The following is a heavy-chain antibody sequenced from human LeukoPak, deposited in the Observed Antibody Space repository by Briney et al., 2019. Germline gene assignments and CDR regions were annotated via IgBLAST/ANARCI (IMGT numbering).Heavy chain of an antibody. CDR3: ARGTSVVLRFLEWLSTSGAFDY. Sequence: ASVKVSCKASGYTFTSYYMHWVRQAPGRGLEWMGIINPSGGSTSYAQKFQGRVTMTRDTSTSTVYMELSSLRSEDTAVYYCARGTSVVLRFLEWLSTSGAFDYWGQGTLVTVSS. J-gene: IGHJ4*02. V-gene: IGHV1-46*01. D-gene: IGHD3-3*01. CDR2: INPSGGST. CDR1: GYTFTSYY.